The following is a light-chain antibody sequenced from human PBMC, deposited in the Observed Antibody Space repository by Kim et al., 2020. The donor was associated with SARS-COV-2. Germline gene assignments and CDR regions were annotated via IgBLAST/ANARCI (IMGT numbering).Light chain of an antibody. V-gene: IGKV3-11*01. J-gene: IGKJ4*01. Sequence: EIVLTQSPATLSLSPGERATLSCRASRSVSTFLAWYQQKPGQAPRLLIYDASNRATGIPPRFSGSGSGTDFTLTISSLEPDDFAVYYCHHRSDWPLTFGGGTKGDIK. CDR2: DAS. CDR3: HHRSDWPLT. CDR1: RSVSTF.